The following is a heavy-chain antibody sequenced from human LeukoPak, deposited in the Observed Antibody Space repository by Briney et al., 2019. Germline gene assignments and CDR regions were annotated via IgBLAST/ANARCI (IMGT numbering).Heavy chain of an antibody. D-gene: IGHD3/OR15-3a*01. CDR2: INPGDSDT. CDR3: ARQIPSDFWMVSFDP. J-gene: IGHJ5*02. Sequence: GESLKISCKGSGYRFTNYWNGWVRQMPGKGLEWMVIINPGDSDTRYSPAFQGQVIISVEKSISTAHLQCSSLKASDTAMYYCARQIPSDFWMVSFDPWGQGTLVTVSS. V-gene: IGHV5-51*01. CDR1: GYRFTNYW.